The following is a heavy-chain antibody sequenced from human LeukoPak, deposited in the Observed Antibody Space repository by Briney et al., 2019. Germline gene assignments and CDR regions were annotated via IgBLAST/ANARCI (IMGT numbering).Heavy chain of an antibody. Sequence: GRSLRLSCAASGFTFSSYAMHWVRQAPGKGLEWVAVISYDGSNKYYADSVKGRFTISRDNSKNTLYLQMNSLRAEDTAVYYCARSGGGMDDYWGQGTLVTVSS. CDR1: GFTFSSYA. V-gene: IGHV3-30-3*01. CDR3: ARSGGGMDDY. J-gene: IGHJ4*02. D-gene: IGHD3-16*01. CDR2: ISYDGSNK.